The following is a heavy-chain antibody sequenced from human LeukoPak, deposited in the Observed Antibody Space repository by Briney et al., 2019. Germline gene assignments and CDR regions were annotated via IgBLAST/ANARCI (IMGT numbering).Heavy chain of an antibody. V-gene: IGHV1-69*13. D-gene: IGHD3-22*01. CDR2: IIPIFGTA. CDR3: ARVGNSSGYFKPYYYYYMDV. Sequence: ASVKVSCKASGGTFSSYAISWVRQAPGQGLEWMGGIIPIFGTANYAQKFQGRVTITADESTSTAYRELSSLRSEDTAVYYCARVGNSSGYFKPYYYYYMDVWGKGTTVTISS. CDR1: GGTFSSYA. J-gene: IGHJ6*03.